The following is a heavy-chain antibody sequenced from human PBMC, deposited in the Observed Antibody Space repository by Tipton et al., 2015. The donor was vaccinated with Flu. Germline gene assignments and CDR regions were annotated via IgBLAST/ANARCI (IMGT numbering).Heavy chain of an antibody. J-gene: IGHJ5*02. Sequence: SLRLSCAASGFTFSSYEMNWVRQAPGKGLEWVSYISSSGSTIYYADSVKGRFTISRDNAKNSLYLQMNSLRAEDSAVYYCARDGVGGYDSSGYYHASWGQGPLFTVSS. D-gene: IGHD3-22*01. V-gene: IGHV3-48*03. CDR1: GFTFSSYE. CDR2: ISSSGSTI. CDR3: ARDGVGGYDSSGYYHAS.